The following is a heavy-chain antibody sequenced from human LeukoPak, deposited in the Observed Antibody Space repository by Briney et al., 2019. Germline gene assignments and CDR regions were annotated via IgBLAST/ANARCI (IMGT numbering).Heavy chain of an antibody. Sequence: ASVKVSCKASGYTVTSYYMHWVRQAPGQGLEWMGIINPSGGSTSYAQKFQGRVTMTRDTSTSTVYMELSSLRSEDTAVYYCARDRYYYDSSGYYGVDYWGQGTLVTVSS. D-gene: IGHD3-22*01. V-gene: IGHV1-46*01. CDR3: ARDRYYYDSSGYYGVDY. J-gene: IGHJ4*02. CDR2: INPSGGST. CDR1: GYTVTSYY.